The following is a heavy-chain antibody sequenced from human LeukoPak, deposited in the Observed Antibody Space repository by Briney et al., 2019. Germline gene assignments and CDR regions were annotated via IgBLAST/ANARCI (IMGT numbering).Heavy chain of an antibody. CDR2: ITPNSGGT. J-gene: IGHJ4*02. D-gene: IGHD3-10*01. CDR1: GYTFTGYH. Sequence: WASVKVSCKASGYTFTGYHMHSVRQAPGQGLERIGCITPNSGGTNYAQKFQGWVTMTRDTSISTAYMELSRLRSDDTAVYYCARGEALLWFGELLTPVRYFDYWGQGTLVTVSS. V-gene: IGHV1-2*04. CDR3: ARGEALLWFGELLTPVRYFDY.